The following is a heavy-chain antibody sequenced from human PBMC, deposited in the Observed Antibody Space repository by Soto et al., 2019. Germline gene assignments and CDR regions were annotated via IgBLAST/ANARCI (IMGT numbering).Heavy chain of an antibody. CDR1: GGSISSGGYS. CDR2: IYHSGST. V-gene: IGHV4-30-2*01. J-gene: IGHJ5*02. CDR3: AREVGGSDPTYGRFDP. Sequence: QLQLQESGSGLVKPSQTLSLTCAVSGGSISSGGYSWSWIRQPPGKGLEWIGYIYHSGSTYYNPSLKSRVTISVDRSKNQFSLKLSSVTAADTAVYYCAREVGGSDPTYGRFDPWGQGTLVTVSS. D-gene: IGHD1-26*01.